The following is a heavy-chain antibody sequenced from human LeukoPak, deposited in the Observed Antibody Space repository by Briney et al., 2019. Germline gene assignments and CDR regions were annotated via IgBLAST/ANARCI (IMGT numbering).Heavy chain of an antibody. CDR1: GFTFSSYA. D-gene: IGHD3-22*01. V-gene: IGHV3-23*01. Sequence: QTGGSLRLSCAASGFTFSSYAMSWVRQAPGKGLQWVSAISGSGGTTYYADSVKGRFTISRGNSKNTLYLQMNSLRAEDTAVYYCAKVDHDSSGYYDSWGQGTLVTVSS. J-gene: IGHJ5*01. CDR2: ISGSGGTT. CDR3: AKVDHDSSGYYDS.